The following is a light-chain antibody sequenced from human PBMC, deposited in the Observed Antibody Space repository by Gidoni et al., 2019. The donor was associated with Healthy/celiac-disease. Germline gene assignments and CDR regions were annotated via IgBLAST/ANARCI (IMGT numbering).Light chain of an antibody. Sequence: EILMTQSPATLSVSPGERATLSCRASQSVSSNLAWYQQKPGQAPRLLIYGASTRATGIPARFSGSGSGKEFTLTISSLQSEDFAVYYCKKYNNWPPATTRYTWGQGTKLEIK. J-gene: IGKJ2*01. CDR3: KKYNNWPPATTRYT. CDR2: GAS. CDR1: QSVSSN. V-gene: IGKV3D-15*01.